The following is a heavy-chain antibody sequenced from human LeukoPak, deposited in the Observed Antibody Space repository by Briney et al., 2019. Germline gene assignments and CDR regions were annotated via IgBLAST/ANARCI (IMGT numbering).Heavy chain of an antibody. V-gene: IGHV1-18*01. CDR2: ISAYNGNT. D-gene: IGHD6-6*01. J-gene: IGHJ6*03. Sequence: ASVKVSCKAPGYTFTSYGISWVRQAPGQGLEWMEWISAYNGNTNYAQKLQGRVTMTTDTSTSTAYMELRSLRSDDTAVYYCARVGSSPSLVGYYYYMDVWGKGTTVTVSS. CDR1: GYTFTSYG. CDR3: ARVGSSPSLVGYYYYMDV.